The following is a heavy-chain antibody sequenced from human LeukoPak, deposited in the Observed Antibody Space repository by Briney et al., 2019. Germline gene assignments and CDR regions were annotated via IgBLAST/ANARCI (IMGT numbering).Heavy chain of an antibody. CDR1: GYSISSGYY. J-gene: IGHJ4*02. Sequence: SETLSLTCTVSGYSISSGYYWGWIRQPPGKGLEWIGSIYHSGSTHYNPSLKSRVTISVDTSKNQFSLKLSSVTAADTAVYYCARDPGGDDYGDYGQAYFDYWGQGTLVTVSS. V-gene: IGHV4-38-2*02. CDR3: ARDPGGDDYGDYGQAYFDY. CDR2: IYHSGST. D-gene: IGHD4-17*01.